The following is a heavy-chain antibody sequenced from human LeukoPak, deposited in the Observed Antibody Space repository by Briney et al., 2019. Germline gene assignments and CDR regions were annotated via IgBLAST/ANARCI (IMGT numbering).Heavy chain of an antibody. CDR2: ISGRDSSI. J-gene: IGHJ4*02. CDR1: GFTFSTHE. CDR3: ARETAYDTLPN. V-gene: IGHV3-48*03. D-gene: IGHD3-9*01. Sequence: GGSLRLSCAASGFTFSTHEMNWLRQAPGKGLEWVSYISGRDSSINYADSVQGRFTISRDNAKNSVYLQMNSLRAEDTAVYYCARETAYDTLPNWGQGTLVTVSS.